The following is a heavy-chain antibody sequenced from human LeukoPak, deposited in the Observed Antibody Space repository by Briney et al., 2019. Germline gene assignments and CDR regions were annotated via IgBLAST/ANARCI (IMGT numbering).Heavy chain of an antibody. J-gene: IGHJ5*01. Sequence: SETLSLTCSVSNGSISTYYWSWIRQSPGKGLEWIGYIIYSGSTTYNPSLKSRVTISLDTSKNQFSLKLSSVTAADTAVYYCARDRWFDCWGQGTLVTVSS. V-gene: IGHV4-59*01. CDR1: NGSISTYY. CDR2: IIYSGST. CDR3: ARDRWFDC.